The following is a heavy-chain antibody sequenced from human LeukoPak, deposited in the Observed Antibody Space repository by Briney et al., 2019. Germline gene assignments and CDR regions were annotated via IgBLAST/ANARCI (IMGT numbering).Heavy chain of an antibody. CDR2: IYYSGST. Sequence: PSETLSLTCTVSGGSISSYYRSWIRQPPGKGLEWIGYIYYSGSTNYNPSLKSRVTISVDTSKNQFSLKLSSVTAADTAVYYCARPAVAVPYYYGMDVWGQGTTVTVSS. J-gene: IGHJ6*02. D-gene: IGHD6-19*01. CDR3: ARPAVAVPYYYGMDV. V-gene: IGHV4-59*08. CDR1: GGSISSYY.